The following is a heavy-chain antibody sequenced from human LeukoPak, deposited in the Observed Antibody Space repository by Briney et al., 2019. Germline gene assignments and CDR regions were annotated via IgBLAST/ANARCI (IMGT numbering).Heavy chain of an antibody. Sequence: SVKVSCKASGGTFSSYAISWVRQAPGQGLEWMGGIIPIFGTANYAQKFQGRVTITSDKSTSTAYMELSSLRSEDTAVYYCARGRPTTSIAAAGVNWFDPWGQGTLVTVSS. CDR3: ARGRPTTSIAAAGVNWFDP. J-gene: IGHJ5*02. CDR2: IIPIFGTA. CDR1: GGTFSSYA. D-gene: IGHD6-13*01. V-gene: IGHV1-69*06.